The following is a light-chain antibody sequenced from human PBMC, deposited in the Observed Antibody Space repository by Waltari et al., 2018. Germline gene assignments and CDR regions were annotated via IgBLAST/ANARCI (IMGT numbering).Light chain of an antibody. CDR3: SSYTRSSTWV. CDR2: EVS. V-gene: IGLV2-14*01. CDR1: SSDIGVYTY. J-gene: IGLJ3*02. Sequence: QSALTQPASVSGSPGQSISISCTGTSSDIGVYTYVSWYHQPPGKAPNPMIYEVSNRPSGVANRLAVSQSDNTASLTSSGLQAEDEADYYCSSYTRSSTWVFGGGTKLTVL.